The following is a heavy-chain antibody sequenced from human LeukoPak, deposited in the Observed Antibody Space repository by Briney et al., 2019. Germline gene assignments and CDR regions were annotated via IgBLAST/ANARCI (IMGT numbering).Heavy chain of an antibody. CDR1: GFTFSSYA. D-gene: IGHD5-18*01. V-gene: IGHV3-23*01. CDR2: ISGSGGST. CDR3: AKDGAGYSYGRYYYYYYMDV. Sequence: GGSLRLSCAASGFTFSSYAMSWVRQAPGKGLDWVSAISGSGGSTYYADSVKGRFTISRDNSKNPLYLQMNSLRAEDTAVYYCAKDGAGYSYGRYYYYYYMDVWGKGTTVTVSS. J-gene: IGHJ6*03.